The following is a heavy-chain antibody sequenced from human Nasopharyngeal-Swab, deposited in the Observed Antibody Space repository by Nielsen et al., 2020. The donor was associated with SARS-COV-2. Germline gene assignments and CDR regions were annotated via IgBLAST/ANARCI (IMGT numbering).Heavy chain of an antibody. Sequence: SETLSRNCTGSGGSISSYYWSWIRQPPGKGLEWIGYIYYSGSTNYNPSLKSRVTISVDTSKNQFSLKLSSVTAADTAVYYCARANGDYLEDWFDPWGQGTLVTVSS. CDR1: GGSISSYY. D-gene: IGHD4-17*01. V-gene: IGHV4-59*01. J-gene: IGHJ5*02. CDR3: ARANGDYLEDWFDP. CDR2: IYYSGST.